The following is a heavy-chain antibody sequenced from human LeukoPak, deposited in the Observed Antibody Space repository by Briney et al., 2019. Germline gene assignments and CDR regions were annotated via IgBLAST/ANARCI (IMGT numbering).Heavy chain of an antibody. CDR1: GYTFSEYW. Sequence: ASVRVACNTSGYTFSEYWMHWVRQAPGQGLEWMGYIVPDSGATTYAQKFQGRVTMTRDTSISTAYMELSRLTSDDTAVYYCARVLARYGNLDYWGQGILVTVSS. CDR2: IVPDSGAT. J-gene: IGHJ4*02. V-gene: IGHV1-2*02. CDR3: ARVLARYGNLDY. D-gene: IGHD1-14*01.